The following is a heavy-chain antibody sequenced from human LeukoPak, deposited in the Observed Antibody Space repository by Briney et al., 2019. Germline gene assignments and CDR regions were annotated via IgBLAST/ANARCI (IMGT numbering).Heavy chain of an antibody. V-gene: IGHV3-48*01. CDR3: ARADVEWELLTQLDY. CDR1: GFTFSSYS. Sequence: GGSLRLSCAASGFTFSSYSMNWVRQAPGKGLEWVSYISSSSSTIYYADSVKGRFTISGDNSKNTLYLQMNSLRAEDTAVYYCARADVEWELLTQLDYWGQGTLVTVSS. D-gene: IGHD1-26*01. CDR2: ISSSSSTI. J-gene: IGHJ4*02.